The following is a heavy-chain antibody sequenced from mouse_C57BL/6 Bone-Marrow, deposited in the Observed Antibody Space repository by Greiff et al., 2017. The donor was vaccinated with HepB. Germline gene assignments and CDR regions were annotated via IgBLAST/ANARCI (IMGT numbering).Heavy chain of an antibody. CDR1: GFNIKDDY. CDR2: IDPENGDT. D-gene: IGHD2-3*01. V-gene: IGHV14-4*01. J-gene: IGHJ2*01. CDR3: TTFYDDYFDC. Sequence: VQLQQSGAELVRPGASVKLSCTASGFNIKDDYMHWVKQRPEQGLEWIGWIDPENGDTEYASKFQGKATITADTASNTAYLQLSSLTSEDTAVHYCTTFYDDYFDCWGQGTTLTVSS.